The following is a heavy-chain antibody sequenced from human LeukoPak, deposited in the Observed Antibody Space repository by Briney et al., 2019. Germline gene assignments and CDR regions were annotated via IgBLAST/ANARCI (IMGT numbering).Heavy chain of an antibody. CDR3: ARDRNYYDSSGYKDFDY. Sequence: GGSLRLSCAASGFTFSSFEMNWVRQAPGKGLEWVSYISSSGSAIYYADSVKGRFTISRDNAKNSLYLQMNSLRAEDTAVYYCARDRNYYDSSGYKDFDYWGQGTLVTVSS. J-gene: IGHJ4*02. CDR2: ISSSGSAI. CDR1: GFTFSSFE. D-gene: IGHD3-22*01. V-gene: IGHV3-48*03.